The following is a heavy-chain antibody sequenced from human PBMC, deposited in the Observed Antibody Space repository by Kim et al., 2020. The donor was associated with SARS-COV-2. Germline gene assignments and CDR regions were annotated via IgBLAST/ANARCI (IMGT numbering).Heavy chain of an antibody. D-gene: IGHD2-15*01. CDR1: GYSFTSYW. Sequence: GESLKISCKGSGYSFTSYWIGWVRQMPGKGLEWMGIIYPGDSDTRYSPSFQGQVTISADKSISTAYLQWSSLKASDTAMYYCATPPPGDSYCSGGSCSDEYFQHWGQGTLVTVSS. V-gene: IGHV5-51*01. CDR3: ATPPPGDSYCSGGSCSDEYFQH. J-gene: IGHJ1*01. CDR2: IYPGDSDT.